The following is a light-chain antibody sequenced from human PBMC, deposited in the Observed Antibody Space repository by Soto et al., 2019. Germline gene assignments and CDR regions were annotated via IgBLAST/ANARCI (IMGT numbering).Light chain of an antibody. CDR2: AAS. CDR3: QQFNVYPLT. J-gene: IGKJ4*01. V-gene: IGKV1-9*01. Sequence: DIQLTQSPSFLSASVGDRVTITCRASQGIRDFLAWYQQKPGKDPKLLIYAASTLQTGVPTRFSGIESVTEYTLIISNLQPADFATYYCQQFNVYPLTFGGGTKVEIK. CDR1: QGIRDF.